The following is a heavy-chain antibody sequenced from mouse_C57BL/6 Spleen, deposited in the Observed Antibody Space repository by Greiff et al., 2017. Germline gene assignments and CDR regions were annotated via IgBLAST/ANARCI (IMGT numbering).Heavy chain of an antibody. CDR1: GYTFTSYW. Sequence: QVQLKQPGAELVMPGASVKLSCKASGYTFTSYWMHWVKQRPGQGLEWIGEIDPSDSYTNYNQKFKGKSTLTVDKSSSTAYMQLSSLTSEDSAVYYCAISTMATTGFAYWGQGTLVTVSA. D-gene: IGHD2-2*01. CDR3: AISTMATTGFAY. V-gene: IGHV1-69*01. CDR2: IDPSDSYT. J-gene: IGHJ3*01.